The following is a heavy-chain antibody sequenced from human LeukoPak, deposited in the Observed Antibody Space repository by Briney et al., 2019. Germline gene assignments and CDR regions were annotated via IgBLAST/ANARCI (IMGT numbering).Heavy chain of an antibody. CDR1: GGSISSYY. V-gene: IGHV4-59*01. J-gene: IGHJ4*02. CDR2: IYYSGST. Sequence: SSETLSLTCTVSGGSISSYYWSWIRQPPGKGLEWTGYIYYSGSTNYNPSLKSRVTISVDTSKNQFSLKLSSVTAADTAVYYCARGMYYFDYWGQGTLVTVSS. CDR3: ARGMYYFDY.